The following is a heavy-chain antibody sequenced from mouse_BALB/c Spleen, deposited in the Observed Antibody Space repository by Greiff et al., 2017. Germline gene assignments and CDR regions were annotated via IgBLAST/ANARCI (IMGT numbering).Heavy chain of an antibody. D-gene: IGHD1-1*01. V-gene: IGHV1-15*01. J-gene: IGHJ3*01. Sequence: QVQLKQSGAELVRPGASVTLSCKASGYTFTDYEMHWVKQTPVHGLEWIGAIDPETGGTAYNQKFKGKATLTADKSSSTAYMELRSLTSEDSAVYYCTRSYYYGSSPAYWGQGTLVTVSA. CDR2: IDPETGGT. CDR3: TRSYYYGSSPAY. CDR1: GYTFTDYE.